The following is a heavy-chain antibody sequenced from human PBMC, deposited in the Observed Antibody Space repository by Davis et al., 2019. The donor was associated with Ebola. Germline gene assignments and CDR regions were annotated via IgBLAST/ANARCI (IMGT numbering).Heavy chain of an antibody. D-gene: IGHD2-15*01. CDR2: ITNTGET. CDR3: AKEGIFSLLVVATANPDFDY. J-gene: IGHJ4*02. V-gene: IGHV3-53*01. CDR1: HYDVGTNF. Sequence: ESLKISCLASHYDVGTNFLSWVRQAPGKGLEWISLITNTGETYYIESVRGRFTISRDISTNTFYLQMNSLRAEDTAVYYCAKEGIFSLLVVATANPDFDYWGQGTLVTVSS.